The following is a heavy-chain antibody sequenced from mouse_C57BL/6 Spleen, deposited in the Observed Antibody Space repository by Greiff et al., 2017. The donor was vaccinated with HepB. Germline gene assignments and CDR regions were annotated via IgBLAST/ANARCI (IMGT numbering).Heavy chain of an antibody. J-gene: IGHJ2*01. CDR1: GYTFTSYW. CDR2: IHPSDSDT. D-gene: IGHD1-1*01. CDR3: AIRDYYGSSYHYFDY. Sequence: QVQLKQPGAELVKPGASVKVSCKASGYTFTSYWMHWVKQRPGQGLEWIGRIHPSDSDTNYNQKFKGKATLTVDKSSSTAYMQLSSLTSEDSAVYYCAIRDYYGSSYHYFDYWGQGTTLTVSS. V-gene: IGHV1-74*01.